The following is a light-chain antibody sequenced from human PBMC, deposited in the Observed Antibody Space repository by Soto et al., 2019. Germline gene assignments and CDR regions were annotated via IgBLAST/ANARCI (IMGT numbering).Light chain of an antibody. J-gene: IGKJ1*01. CDR3: QHRSKWRRT. CDR1: ESISST. Sequence: EIVVTQSPGILSFYQGERATLSCRVSESISSTSLAWYQQKPGQAPRLLIYDASNTSTGIPARFIGSGSGTDFTLTISIPEPEAFAVYYIQHRSKWRRTIDEGTKVDIK. CDR2: DAS. V-gene: IGKV3-11*01.